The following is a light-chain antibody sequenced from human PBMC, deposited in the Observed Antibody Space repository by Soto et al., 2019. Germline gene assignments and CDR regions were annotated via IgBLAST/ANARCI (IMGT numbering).Light chain of an antibody. J-gene: IGLJ2*01. CDR2: EVS. CDR3: CSYAGSSTFVV. V-gene: IGLV2-23*02. Sequence: QSALTQPASVSGSPGPSITISCTGTSSDVGSYNLVSWYQQHPGKAPKLMIYEVSKRPSGVSNRFSGSESGNTASLTISGLQAEDEADYYCCSYAGSSTFVVFGGGTKLTVL. CDR1: SSDVGSYNL.